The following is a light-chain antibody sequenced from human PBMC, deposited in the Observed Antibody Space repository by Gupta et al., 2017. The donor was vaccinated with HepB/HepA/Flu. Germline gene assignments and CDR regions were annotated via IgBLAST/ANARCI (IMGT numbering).Light chain of an antibody. CDR2: GAS. Sequence: EIVLTQSPGTLSLSPGERATLSCRASQSVSSSYLAWYQQKPGQAPRLLIYGASSRATGIPDRFSGSGSGTDFTLTISRLEPEDFAAYYCQQYGSSTAITFGQGTRLEIK. J-gene: IGKJ5*01. V-gene: IGKV3-20*01. CDR1: QSVSSSY. CDR3: QQYGSSTAIT.